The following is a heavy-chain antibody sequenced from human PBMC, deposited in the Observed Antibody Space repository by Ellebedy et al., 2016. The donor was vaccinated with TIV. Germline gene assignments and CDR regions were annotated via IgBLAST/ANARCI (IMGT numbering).Heavy chain of an antibody. CDR3: ARGPELAHFDY. Sequence: PGGSLRLSCTVSGGSISSSNYYWDWIRQHPGKGLEWVAVFWSDGSNKYYADSVKGRFTISRDNSKSTLYLQMDSLRAEDTAVYYWARGPELAHFDYWGQGTLVTVSS. D-gene: IGHD1-1*01. CDR1: GGSISSSNYY. CDR2: FWSDGSNK. V-gene: IGHV3-33*08. J-gene: IGHJ4*02.